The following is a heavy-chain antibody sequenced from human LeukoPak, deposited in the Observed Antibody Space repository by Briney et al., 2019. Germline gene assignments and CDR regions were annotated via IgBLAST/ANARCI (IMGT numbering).Heavy chain of an antibody. D-gene: IGHD2-2*01. J-gene: IGHJ4*02. CDR3: ARGEYCSSTHLLESGGSSGCHFDY. V-gene: IGHV4-59*01. CDR1: GGSISGYY. CDR2: IYYSGST. Sequence: PSETLSLTCTVSGGSISGYYWSWIRQPPGKGLEWVGYIYYSGSTKYNPSLKSRVTMSVDTSRNQFSLKLSSVTAADTAVYYCARGEYCSSTHLLESGGSSGCHFDYWGQGTLVTVSS.